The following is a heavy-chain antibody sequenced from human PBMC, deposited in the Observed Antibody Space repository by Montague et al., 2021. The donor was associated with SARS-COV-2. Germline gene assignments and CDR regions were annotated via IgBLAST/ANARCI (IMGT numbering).Heavy chain of an antibody. CDR3: ARSPRGSGTGWLDY. D-gene: IGHD3/OR15-3a*01. V-gene: IGHV3-7*01. J-gene: IGHJ4*02. Sequence: RLSWSASGFTSGDYQMTWVRQAPGKGLQWVANINQDETAKTYVDSVKGRFTISRDNAKNSLILQMNSLKDEDTAVYYCARSPRGSGTGWLDYWGQGTLVTVSS. CDR1: GFTSGDYQ. CDR2: INQDETAK.